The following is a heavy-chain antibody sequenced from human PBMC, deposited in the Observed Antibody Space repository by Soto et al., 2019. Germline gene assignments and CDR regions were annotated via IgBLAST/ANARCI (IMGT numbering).Heavy chain of an antibody. D-gene: IGHD6-6*01. CDR2: IYYSGST. CDR3: ARAAPSRISSYGMDV. V-gene: IGHV4-59*12. Sequence: SETLSLTCTVSGGSISSYYWSWIRQPPGKGLEWIGYIYYSGSTNYNPSLKSRVTISVDTSKNQFSLKLNSVTAADTAVYYCARAAPSRISSYGMDVWGQGTTVTVSS. J-gene: IGHJ6*02. CDR1: GGSISSYY.